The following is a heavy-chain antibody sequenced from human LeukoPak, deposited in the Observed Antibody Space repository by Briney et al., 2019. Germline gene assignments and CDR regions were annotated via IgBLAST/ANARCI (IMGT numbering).Heavy chain of an antibody. J-gene: IGHJ4*02. V-gene: IGHV4-38-2*02. CDR1: GYSISSGYY. CDR2: TNHSGST. CDR3: ASGRYFDWLTSVKAFDY. D-gene: IGHD3-9*01. Sequence: SETLSLTCTVSGYSISSGYYWGWIRQPPGKGLEWIGETNHSGSTYYNPSLKSRVTISVDTSKNQFSLKLSSVTAADTAVYYCASGRYFDWLTSVKAFDYWGQGILVTVSS.